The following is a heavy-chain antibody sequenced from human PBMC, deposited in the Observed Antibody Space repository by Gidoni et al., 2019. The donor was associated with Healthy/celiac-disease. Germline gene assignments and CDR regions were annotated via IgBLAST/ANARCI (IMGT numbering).Heavy chain of an antibody. Sequence: QVQLVQSVAEVKTPGASVKVSCKASGYTFTRYGISCVRQAPGQGLEWMGWISAYNGNTHYAQKLQVRVTMTTDTSTSTAYMELRSLRSDDTAVYYCARDPIGYCSGGSCYCIRTNWFDPWGQGTLVTVSA. V-gene: IGHV1-18*01. CDR1: GYTFTRYG. D-gene: IGHD2-15*01. CDR3: ARDPIGYCSGGSCYCIRTNWFDP. J-gene: IGHJ5*02. CDR2: ISAYNGNT.